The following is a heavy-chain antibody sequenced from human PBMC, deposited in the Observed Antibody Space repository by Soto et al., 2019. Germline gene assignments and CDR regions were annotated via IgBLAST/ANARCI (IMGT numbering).Heavy chain of an antibody. CDR2: IKQDGSEK. V-gene: IGHV3-7*01. CDR3: ERATYYDFWSGDYPQGGWFDP. Sequence: PGGSLRLSCAASGFTFSSYWMSWVRQAPGKGLEWVANIKQDGSEKYYVDSVKGRFTISRDNAKNSLYLQMNSLRAEDTAVSYSERATYYDFWSGDYPQGGWFDPWGQGTLVTVSS. J-gene: IGHJ5*02. D-gene: IGHD3-3*01. CDR1: GFTFSSYW.